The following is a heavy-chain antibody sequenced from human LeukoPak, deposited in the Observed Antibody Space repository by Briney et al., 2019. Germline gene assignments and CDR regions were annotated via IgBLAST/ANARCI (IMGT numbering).Heavy chain of an antibody. J-gene: IGHJ4*02. CDR3: ARDFVAVAGTCDY. V-gene: IGHV1-2*02. D-gene: IGHD6-19*01. CDR1: GYTFTGYY. CDR2: INPNSGGT. Sequence: ASVKVSCKASGYTFTGYYMHWVRQAPGQGLEWMGWINPNSGGTNHAQKFQGRVTMTRDTSISTAYMELSRLRSDDTAVYYCARDFVAVAGTCDYWGQGTLVTVSS.